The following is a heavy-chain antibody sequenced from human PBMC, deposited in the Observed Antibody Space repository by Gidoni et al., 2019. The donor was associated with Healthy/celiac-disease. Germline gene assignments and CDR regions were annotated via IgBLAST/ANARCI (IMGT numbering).Heavy chain of an antibody. J-gene: IGHJ6*02. Sequence: QVQLQQWGAGLLKPSETLSLTCAVYGGSFSGYYWRWIRQPPGKGLEWIGEINHSGSTNYNPSLKSRVTISVDTSKNQFSLKLSSVTAADTAVYYCARHYVLRFLEWVKPLRWYYGMDVWGQGTTVTVSS. CDR2: INHSGST. D-gene: IGHD3-3*01. CDR1: GGSFSGYY. V-gene: IGHV4-34*01. CDR3: ARHYVLRFLEWVKPLRWYYGMDV.